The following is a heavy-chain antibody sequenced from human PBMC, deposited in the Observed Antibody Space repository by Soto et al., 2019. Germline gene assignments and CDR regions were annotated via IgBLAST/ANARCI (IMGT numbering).Heavy chain of an antibody. CDR2: INAGNGNT. CDR3: ARAWDGSYYYDSSGYYYDY. CDR1: GYTFTSYA. J-gene: IGHJ4*02. D-gene: IGHD3-22*01. V-gene: IGHV1-3*01. Sequence: ASVKVSCKASGYTFTSYAMHWVRQAPGQRLEWMGWINAGNGNTKYSQKFQGRVTITRDTSASTAYMELSSLRSEDTAVYYCARAWDGSYYYDSSGYYYDYWGQGTLVTVSS.